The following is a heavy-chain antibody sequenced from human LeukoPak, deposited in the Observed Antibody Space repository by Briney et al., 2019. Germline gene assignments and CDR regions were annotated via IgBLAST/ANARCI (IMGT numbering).Heavy chain of an antibody. CDR2: ISPSGRST. CDR1: GFTFSSYA. D-gene: IGHD6-13*01. CDR3: ANDVRAAPGPDAFDI. V-gene: IGHV3-23*01. J-gene: IGHJ3*02. Sequence: PGGSLRLSCAASGFTFSSYALTWVRQAPGKGLEWVSAISPSGRSTYYADSVKGRFTISRDNSKNTLSLQMNSLRAEDTAIYYCANDVRAAPGPDAFDIWGQGTMVTVSS.